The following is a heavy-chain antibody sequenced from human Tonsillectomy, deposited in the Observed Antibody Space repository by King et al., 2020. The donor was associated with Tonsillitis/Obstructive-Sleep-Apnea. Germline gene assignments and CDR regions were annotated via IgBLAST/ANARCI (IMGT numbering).Heavy chain of an antibody. J-gene: IGHJ4*02. V-gene: IGHV3-23*04. CDR3: AKSAVVPVD. Sequence: VQLVESGGGLVQPGGSLRLSCAASGFTFSTYIMSWVRQAPGKGLEWVSSISGSGTTYYADSVKGRFTISRDNYKDTLYLQMNILRADDTAVYYCAKSAVVPVDWGQGTLVTVSS. D-gene: IGHD2-2*01. CDR1: GFTFSTYI. CDR2: ISGSGTT.